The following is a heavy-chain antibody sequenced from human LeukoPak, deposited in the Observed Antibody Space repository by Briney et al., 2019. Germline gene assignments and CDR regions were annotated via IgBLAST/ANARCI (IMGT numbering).Heavy chain of an antibody. CDR1: GFIFSSSW. Sequence: PGGSLRLSCAASGFIFSSSWMSWVRQAPGKGLEWVANIKEDGSEKYYVDSVMGRFTISRDNAKNSLYLQMNSLRVEDTAVYYCARDEFWGQGTLVTVSS. J-gene: IGHJ4*02. CDR3: ARDEF. V-gene: IGHV3-7*01. CDR2: IKEDGSEK.